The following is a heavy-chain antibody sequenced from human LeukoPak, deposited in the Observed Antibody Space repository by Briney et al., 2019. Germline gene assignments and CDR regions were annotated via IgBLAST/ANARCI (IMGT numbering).Heavy chain of an antibody. J-gene: IGHJ4*02. CDR3: ARGGDSSGWYLFDY. D-gene: IGHD6-19*01. CDR2: INNSGSN. V-gene: IGHV4-34*01. CDR1: GGSFSGYY. Sequence: PSETLSFTCAVYGGSFSGYYWSWIRHPPGKAREWIGEINNSGSNKYNPSLKSRVTISVDTYKNQFSLKLSSVTAAETAVYYCARGGDSSGWYLFDYWGQGTLVTVSS.